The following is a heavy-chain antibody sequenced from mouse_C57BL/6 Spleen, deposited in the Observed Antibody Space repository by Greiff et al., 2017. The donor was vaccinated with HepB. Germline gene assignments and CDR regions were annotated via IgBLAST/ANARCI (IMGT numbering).Heavy chain of an antibody. CDR1: GFSLTSYG. J-gene: IGHJ4*01. D-gene: IGHD2-4*01. CDR3: ARRGDYDGDYYAMDY. V-gene: IGHV2-2*01. Sequence: VQLQQSGPGLVQPSQSLSITCTVSGFSLTSYGVHWVRQSPGKGLEWLGVIWSGGSTDYNPAFISRLSISKDNSKSQVFFKMNSLQADDTAIYYCARRGDYDGDYYAMDYWGQGTSVTVSS. CDR2: IWSGGST.